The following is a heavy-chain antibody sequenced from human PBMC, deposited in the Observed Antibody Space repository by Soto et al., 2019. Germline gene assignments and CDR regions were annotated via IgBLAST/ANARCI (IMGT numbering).Heavy chain of an antibody. V-gene: IGHV4-59*01. CDR3: ARGYCTNGVCYTGDFDY. D-gene: IGHD2-8*01. CDR1: GGSISSYY. CDR2: IYYSGST. Sequence: SETLSLTCTVSGGSISSYYWSWIRQPPGKGLEWIGYIYYSGSTNYNPSLKSRVTISVDTSKNQFSLKLSSVTAADTAVYYCARGYCTNGVCYTGDFDYWGQGTLVTVSS. J-gene: IGHJ4*02.